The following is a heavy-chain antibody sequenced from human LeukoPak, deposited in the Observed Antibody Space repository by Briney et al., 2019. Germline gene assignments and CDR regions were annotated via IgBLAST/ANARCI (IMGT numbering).Heavy chain of an antibody. CDR3: ARLLDYGNIGAPDIFDM. V-gene: IGHV4-59*01. D-gene: IGHD4-17*01. CDR2: VSYTGRT. CDR1: GGSISSNY. Sequence: SETLSLTCSVSGGSISSNYWTCIRQSPGKGLEYIGHVSYTGRTRYNPSPQRRVTIALDTSNNHFSLQPSSVSAADTPVYYCARLLDYGNIGAPDIFDMWGQGTMVTLSS. J-gene: IGHJ3*02.